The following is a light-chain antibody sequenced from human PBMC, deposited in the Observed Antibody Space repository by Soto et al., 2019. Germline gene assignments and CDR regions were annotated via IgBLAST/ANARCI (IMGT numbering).Light chain of an antibody. CDR1: QSISSW. CDR2: DAS. Sequence: DIQMTQSPSTLSASVGDRVTITCRASQSISSWLAWYQQKPGKAPKLLIYDASTLESGVPSRFTGRGSGTEFTLTISSLQPEDFAVYYCQQYNNLWTFGQGTKVDIK. J-gene: IGKJ1*01. V-gene: IGKV1-5*01. CDR3: QQYNNLWT.